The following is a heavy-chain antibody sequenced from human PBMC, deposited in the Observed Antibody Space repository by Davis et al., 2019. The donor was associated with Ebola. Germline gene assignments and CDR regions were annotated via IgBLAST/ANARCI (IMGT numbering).Heavy chain of an antibody. CDR1: GYSISSGYY. CDR3: ARGGYSSGWYLGY. CDR2: IYHSGST. Sequence: PSETLSLTCTVSGYSISSGYYWGWIRQPPGKGLEWIGSIYHSGSTYYNPSLKSRVTISVDTSKNQFSLKLSSVTAADTAVYYCARGGYSSGWYLGYWGQGTLVTVSS. V-gene: IGHV4-38-2*02. D-gene: IGHD6-19*01. J-gene: IGHJ4*02.